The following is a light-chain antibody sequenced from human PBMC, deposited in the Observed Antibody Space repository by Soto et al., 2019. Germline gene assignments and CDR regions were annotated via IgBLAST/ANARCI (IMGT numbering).Light chain of an antibody. J-gene: IGLJ1*01. CDR3: GTWDNSLTACV. CDR2: DNN. V-gene: IGLV1-51*01. Sequence: QSVLTQPPSVSAAPGQKVTISCSRSSSNIGKNYVSWYQQLPGTAPKLLIYDNNKRPSGIPDRFSGSKSGTSATLGITGLQAGDEADYFCGTWDNSLTACVFGTGTKVTVL. CDR1: SSNIGKNY.